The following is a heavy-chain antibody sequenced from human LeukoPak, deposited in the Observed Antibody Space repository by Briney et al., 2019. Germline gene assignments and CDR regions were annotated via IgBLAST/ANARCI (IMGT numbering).Heavy chain of an antibody. Sequence: SETLSLTCTVSGGSISSSSYNWGWIRRPPGKALEWIGSVYYSGGTYYNPSLKSRVTISVDTSKNQFSLKLSSVTAADTAVYYCARLRSIAARPRGYFDYWGQGTLVTVSS. V-gene: IGHV4-39*01. D-gene: IGHD6-6*01. J-gene: IGHJ4*02. CDR1: GGSISSSSYN. CDR3: ARLRSIAARPRGYFDY. CDR2: VYYSGGT.